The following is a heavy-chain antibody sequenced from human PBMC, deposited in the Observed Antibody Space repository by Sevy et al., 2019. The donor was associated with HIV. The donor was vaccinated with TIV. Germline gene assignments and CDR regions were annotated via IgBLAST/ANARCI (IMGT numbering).Heavy chain of an antibody. V-gene: IGHV4-39*01. CDR3: HLCVGYSYGLDY. CDR2: IYHTGST. J-gene: IGHJ4*02. CDR1: GGTISGRSYY. D-gene: IGHD5-18*01. Sequence: SETLSLTCSVSGGTISGRSYYWGWIRQPPGKGLEWIGNIYHTGSTYYNPSLKSRVTVSADTSKKQFSLNLTTVTAADTAVYYCHLCVGYSYGLDYWSQGTLVTVSS.